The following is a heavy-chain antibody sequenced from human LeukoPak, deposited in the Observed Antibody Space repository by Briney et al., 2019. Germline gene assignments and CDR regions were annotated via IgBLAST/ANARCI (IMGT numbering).Heavy chain of an antibody. V-gene: IGHV3-7*03. CDR2: IKTDGSET. CDR3: VKNDGWFHLAQ. D-gene: IGHD6-19*01. CDR1: GFYFRDHW. Sequence: GGSLRLSCAASGFYFRDHWMDWVRQAPGKGLEWVGHIKTDGSETYYLDSLKGRISISRDNTNNALYLQMNSLRVEDTAVYYCVKNDGWFHLAQWGQGTLVTVSS. J-gene: IGHJ4*02.